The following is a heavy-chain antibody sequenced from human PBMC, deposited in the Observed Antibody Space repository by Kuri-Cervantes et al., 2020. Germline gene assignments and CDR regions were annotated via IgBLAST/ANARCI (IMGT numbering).Heavy chain of an antibody. D-gene: IGHD3-16*01. V-gene: IGHV4-59*01. CDR2: IYYSGST. J-gene: IGHJ4*02. Sequence: GSLRLSCTVSGGSISSYYWSWIRQPPGKGLEWIGYIYYSGSTNYNPSLKSRVTISLDTSKNQFSLKLSSVTAADTAVYYCAASGGRVLDYWGQGTLVTVSS. CDR1: GGSISSYY. CDR3: AASGGRVLDY.